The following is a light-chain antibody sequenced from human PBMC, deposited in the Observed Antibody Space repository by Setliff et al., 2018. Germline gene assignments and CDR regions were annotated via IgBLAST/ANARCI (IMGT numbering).Light chain of an antibody. CDR1: SNDVWGHNY. Sequence: QSVLAQPPSASGSPGQSVTISCTGTSNDVWGHNYVSWYQQHPGKAPQLIIYDVTKRPSGVPDRFSGSKSGNTASLTVSGLQAGDEADYYCSSYTSSSTYVFGTGTKVTVL. CDR2: DVT. J-gene: IGLJ1*01. CDR3: SSYTSSSTYV. V-gene: IGLV2-8*01.